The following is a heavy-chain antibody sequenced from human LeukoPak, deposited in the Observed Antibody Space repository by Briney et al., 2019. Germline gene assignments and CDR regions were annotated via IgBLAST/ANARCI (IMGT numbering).Heavy chain of an antibody. CDR1: GFTFTTYA. CDR2: ISGSGGNT. D-gene: IGHD1-1*01. Sequence: GGSLRLSCAASGFTFTTYAMSWVRQAPGKGLEWVSAISGSGGNTYYADSVKGRFTFTISRDNSKNTVYLQVNSLRADDTAVYYCAKGVRSQLPYYFDYWGQGTLVTVSS. CDR3: AKGVRSQLPYYFDY. J-gene: IGHJ4*02. V-gene: IGHV3-23*01.